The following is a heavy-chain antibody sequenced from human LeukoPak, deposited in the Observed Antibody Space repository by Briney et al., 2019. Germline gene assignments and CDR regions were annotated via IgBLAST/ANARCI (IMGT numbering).Heavy chain of an antibody. CDR3: ARAREIIVSGTDYFDY. J-gene: IGHJ4*02. Sequence: GGSLRLSCAVSGFTFSNYWMTWVRQAPGKGLEWVANIKHDGSGPSYLDSVKGRFTISRDNARNSLSLQMSSLRAEDTAVYYCARAREIIVSGTDYFDYWGQGTLVTVSS. CDR2: IKHDGSGP. V-gene: IGHV3-7*01. D-gene: IGHD6-19*01. CDR1: GFTFSNYW.